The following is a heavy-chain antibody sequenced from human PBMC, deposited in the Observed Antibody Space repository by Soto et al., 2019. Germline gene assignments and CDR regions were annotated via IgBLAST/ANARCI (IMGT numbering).Heavy chain of an antibody. J-gene: IGHJ4*02. CDR2: ISGSGGST. D-gene: IGHD6-19*01. CDR3: ARAGGSSSGSMPD. V-gene: IGHV3-23*01. CDR1: GFTFSSYA. Sequence: GGSLRLSCAASGFTFSSYAMSWVRQAPGKGLEWVSAISGSGGSTYYADSVKGRFTISRDNSKNTLYLQMDSLRAEDTAVYYCARAGGSSSGSMPDWGLGTLVTVSS.